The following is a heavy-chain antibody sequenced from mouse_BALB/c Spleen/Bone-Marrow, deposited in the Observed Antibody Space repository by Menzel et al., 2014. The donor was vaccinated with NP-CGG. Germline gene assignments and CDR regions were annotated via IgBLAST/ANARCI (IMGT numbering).Heavy chain of an antibody. Sequence: DVHLVESGAELVKPGASVKLSCPASGFNIKDTYMHWVKQRPEQGLEWIGRIDPANGNTKYDPKFQGKATITADTSSNTAYLQLSSLTSEDTAVYYCARWEYYAMDYWGQGTSVTVSS. J-gene: IGHJ4*01. CDR1: GFNIKDTY. CDR3: ARWEYYAMDY. D-gene: IGHD4-1*01. V-gene: IGHV14-3*02. CDR2: IDPANGNT.